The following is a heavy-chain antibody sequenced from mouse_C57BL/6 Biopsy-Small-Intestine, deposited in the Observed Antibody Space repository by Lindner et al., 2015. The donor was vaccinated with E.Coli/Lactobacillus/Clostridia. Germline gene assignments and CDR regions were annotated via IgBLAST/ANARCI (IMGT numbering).Heavy chain of an antibody. CDR3: ARDHVPHDSQWLLLGPFDV. CDR1: EYTFNKHY. Sequence: SVKVSCKASEYTFNKHYIYWVRQAPGQGLEWMGRINPNSGGTKYAQKFQGRVTMTSDTSKNTVYMELSSLKSDDTAVYYCARDHVPHDSQWLLLGPFDVWGQGARVTVSS. V-gene: IGHV1-72*04. CDR2: INPNSGGT. D-gene: IGHD2-12*01. J-gene: IGHJ1*01.